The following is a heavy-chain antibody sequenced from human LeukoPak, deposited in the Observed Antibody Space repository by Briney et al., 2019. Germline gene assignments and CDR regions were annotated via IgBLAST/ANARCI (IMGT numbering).Heavy chain of an antibody. J-gene: IGHJ4*02. CDR3: ARHREGQLGSYFDY. CDR2: IYYSGST. D-gene: IGHD6-6*01. Sequence: SVTLSLTCTVAGGSISSSTYYWGWIRQPPGKRLEWIGSIYYSGSTDYNPSLKSRPTISADTSKNQFSLKLSSVTAADTAVYFCARHREGQLGSYFDYWGQGTLVTVSS. V-gene: IGHV4-39*01. CDR1: GGSISSSTYY.